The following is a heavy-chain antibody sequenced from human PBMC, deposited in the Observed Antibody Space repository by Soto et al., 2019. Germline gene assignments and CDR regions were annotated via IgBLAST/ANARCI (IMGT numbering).Heavy chain of an antibody. CDR2: IKQDGSEK. CDR1: GFTFSSYW. CDR3: ARDDGPMVRRVITNYYYGMDV. V-gene: IGHV3-7*01. Sequence: GGSLRLSCAASGFTFSSYWMSWVRQAPGKGLEWVANIKQDGSEKYYVDSVKGRFTISRDNAKNSLYLQMNSLRAEDTAVYYCARDDGPMVRRVITNYYYGMDVWGQGTTVTVSS. D-gene: IGHD3-10*01. J-gene: IGHJ6*02.